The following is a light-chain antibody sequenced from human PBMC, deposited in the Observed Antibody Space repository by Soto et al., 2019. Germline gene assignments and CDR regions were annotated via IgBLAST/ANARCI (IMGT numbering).Light chain of an antibody. CDR2: GIS. V-gene: IGKV3D-15*01. CDR1: QSVSSL. J-gene: IGKJ5*01. Sequence: EVVMTKFPATLSLTPGERATLSCRASQSVSSLLAWYQQKPGQAPRLLIYGISKRATDIPDRFSGSGSGTEFTLTISSLQPEDFATYYCQQHGQWPITFGQGTRPEIK. CDR3: QQHGQWPIT.